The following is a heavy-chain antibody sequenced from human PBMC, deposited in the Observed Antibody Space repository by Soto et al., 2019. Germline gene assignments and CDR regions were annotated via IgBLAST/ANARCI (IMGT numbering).Heavy chain of an antibody. CDR2: ISAYNVNT. CDR1: GYTFTSYG. J-gene: IGHJ2*01. D-gene: IGHD4-17*01. Sequence: ASVKVSCKASGYTFTSYGISWVRQAPGQGLEWMGWISAYNVNTNYAQKLQGRVTMTTDTSTSTAYMELRSLRSDDTVVYYCARGTDGEVYWYFDLWGRGTLVTVSS. CDR3: ARGTDGEVYWYFDL. V-gene: IGHV1-18*01.